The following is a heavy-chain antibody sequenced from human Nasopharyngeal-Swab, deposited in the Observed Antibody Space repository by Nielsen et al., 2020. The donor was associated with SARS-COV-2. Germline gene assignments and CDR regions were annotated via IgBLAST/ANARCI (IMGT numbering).Heavy chain of an antibody. D-gene: IGHD2-2*01. V-gene: IGHV5-10-1*01. Sequence: KVSCKGTGYSFTNYWITWVRQMPGKGLEWMGRIDPSDSYTNYSPSFQGHVTISADKSISTAYLQWSSLKASDTAIYYCARHVGYCSSSSCYPGYNYMDVWGKGTTVTVSS. CDR2: IDPSDSYT. J-gene: IGHJ6*03. CDR3: ARHVGYCSSSSCYPGYNYMDV. CDR1: GYSFTNYW.